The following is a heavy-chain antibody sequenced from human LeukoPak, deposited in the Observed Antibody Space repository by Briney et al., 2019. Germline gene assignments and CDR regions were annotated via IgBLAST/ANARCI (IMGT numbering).Heavy chain of an antibody. CDR1: GGSISSYF. Sequence: KPSETLSLTCTVSGGSISSYFWIWIRQPPGKGLEWIGYIYYSGNTNSNPSLKSRVTISLDTSKNQFSLKLSSVTAADTAVYYCARAREFSGSSGRAYYFDYWGQGTLVTVSS. CDR2: IYYSGNT. D-gene: IGHD6-6*01. J-gene: IGHJ4*02. CDR3: ARAREFSGSSGRAYYFDY. V-gene: IGHV4-59*01.